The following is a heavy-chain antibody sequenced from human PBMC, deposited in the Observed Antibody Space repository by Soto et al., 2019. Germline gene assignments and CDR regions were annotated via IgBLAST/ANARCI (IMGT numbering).Heavy chain of an antibody. J-gene: IGHJ3*02. D-gene: IGHD2-2*01. Sequence: SGPTLVNPTQTLTLTCTFSGFSLSTSGVGVGWIRQPPGKALEWLSLIYWDDDKRYSPSLKSRLTITKDTSKNQLVLTMTNMDPVDTATFYCAHIHISLGYCSSTSCPNDAFDIWGQGTMVTVSS. V-gene: IGHV2-5*02. CDR3: AHIHISLGYCSSTSCPNDAFDI. CDR2: IYWDDDK. CDR1: GFSLSTSGVG.